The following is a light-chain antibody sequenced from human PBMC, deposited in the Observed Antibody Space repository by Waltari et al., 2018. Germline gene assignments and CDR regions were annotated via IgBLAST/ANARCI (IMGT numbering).Light chain of an antibody. J-gene: IGKJ1*01. Sequence: EIVLTQSPGTASLSPGVRVTLSCRASQSVGSSSLAWYQQKPGQAPSRFIYRASRRATGIPDRFSGSGSGTDFSLTISRLEPEDCAVYYCQQHGTLPATFGQGTKVEIK. CDR1: QSVGSSS. CDR3: QQHGTLPAT. V-gene: IGKV3-20*01. CDR2: RAS.